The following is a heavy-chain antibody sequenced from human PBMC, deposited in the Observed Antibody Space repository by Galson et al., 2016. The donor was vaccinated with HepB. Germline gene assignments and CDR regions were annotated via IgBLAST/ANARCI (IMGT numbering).Heavy chain of an antibody. CDR1: GFTFSSYS. CDR3: ARDSLNFDWFLDAFDI. Sequence: SLRLSCAASGFTFSSYSMNWVRQAPGKGLEWVSYISSRSSSIYYADSVKGRFTISRDNAKNSLYLQMHSLRDEDTAVYYCARDSLNFDWFLDAFDIWGQGTMVTVSS. CDR2: ISSRSSSI. V-gene: IGHV3-48*02. D-gene: IGHD3-9*01. J-gene: IGHJ3*02.